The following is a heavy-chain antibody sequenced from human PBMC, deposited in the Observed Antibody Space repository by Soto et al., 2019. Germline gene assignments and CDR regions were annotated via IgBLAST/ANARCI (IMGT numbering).Heavy chain of an antibody. CDR1: GYTFTSYG. Sequence: QVQLVQSGAEVKKPGASVKVSCKASGYTFTSYGISWVRQAPGQGLEWMGWISAYNGNTNYAQKLQGRVTMTTDTSTSTAYMELRSLRSDDTAVYYCARDQALYSILLWFGEPSMRRFDYWGQGTLVTVSS. CDR2: ISAYNGNT. J-gene: IGHJ4*02. V-gene: IGHV1-18*01. CDR3: ARDQALYSILLWFGEPSMRRFDY. D-gene: IGHD3-10*01.